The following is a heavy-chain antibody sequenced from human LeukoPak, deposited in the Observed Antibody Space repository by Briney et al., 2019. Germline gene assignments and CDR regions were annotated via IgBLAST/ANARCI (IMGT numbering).Heavy chain of an antibody. CDR2: ISGSSGDI. CDR1: GFTFGRYA. CDR3: AKDRFGSGSPNWFGP. V-gene: IGHV3-23*01. J-gene: IGHJ5*02. Sequence: GGSLRLSCAGSGFTFGRYAMSWIRQVPGKGLEWVSAISGSSGDIFYTDSVKGRFTISRDNSKNTLYLQMNSLRAGDTAVYYCAKDRFGSGSPNWFGPWGQGTPVTVSS. D-gene: IGHD3-10*01.